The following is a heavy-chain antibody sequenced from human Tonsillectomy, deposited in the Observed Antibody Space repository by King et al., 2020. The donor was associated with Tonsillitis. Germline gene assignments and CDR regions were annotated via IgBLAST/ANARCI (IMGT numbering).Heavy chain of an antibody. CDR2: IYYSGST. D-gene: IGHD3-22*01. J-gene: IGHJ6*02. CDR3: ARDKVCSGYYCAYGMDV. V-gene: IGHV4-59*01. Sequence: VQLQESGPGLVKPSETLSLTCTVSGGSISSYYWSWIRQPPGKGLEWIWYIYYSGSTNYNPSLKSRVTISVDTSKNQFSLKLSSVTAAETAVYYCARDKVCSGYYCAYGMDVWGQGTTVTVSS. CDR1: GGSISSYY.